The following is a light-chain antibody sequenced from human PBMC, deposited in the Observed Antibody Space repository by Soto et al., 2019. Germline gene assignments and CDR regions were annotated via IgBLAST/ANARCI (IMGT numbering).Light chain of an antibody. J-gene: IGKJ5*01. V-gene: IGKV3-11*01. CDR2: DAS. Sequence: VLTQSPATLSLSPGERATLSCRASLDVNSYLAWYQQKPGQAPRLLIYDASNRAAGIPARFSGSGSGTDVTLTISSLEPEDFAIYYCQQRQYWPPITFGQGTRLEIK. CDR1: LDVNSY. CDR3: QQRQYWPPIT.